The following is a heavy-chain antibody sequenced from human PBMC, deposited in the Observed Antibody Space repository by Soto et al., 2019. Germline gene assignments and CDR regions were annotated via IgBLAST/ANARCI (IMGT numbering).Heavy chain of an antibody. D-gene: IGHD3-10*01. CDR2: MNPNSGNT. V-gene: IGHV1-8*01. J-gene: IGHJ4*02. CDR1: GYTFTSYD. CDR3: GRITWFGDLLDY. Sequence: VASVKVSCKASGYTFTSYDINWVRQATGQGLEWMGWMNPNSGNTGYAQKFQGRVTMTRNTSISTAYMELSSLRSEDTAVYYCGRITWFGDLLDYWGQGTLFTVSS.